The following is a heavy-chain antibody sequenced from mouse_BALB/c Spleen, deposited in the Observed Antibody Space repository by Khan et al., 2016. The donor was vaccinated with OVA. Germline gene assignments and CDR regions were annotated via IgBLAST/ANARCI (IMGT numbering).Heavy chain of an antibody. D-gene: IGHD3-1*01. Sequence: EVQLQQSGAELVKPGASVKLSCTASGFNIKDTYMHWVKQRPEQGLEWLGRIDPANGNTKYDPKFQGKATITADTSSNTAYLQLSSLTSEDTAVYYCARGTWYFDVWGAGTTVTVSS. CDR1: GFNIKDTY. CDR2: IDPANGNT. V-gene: IGHV14-3*02. CDR3: ARGTWYFDV. J-gene: IGHJ1*01.